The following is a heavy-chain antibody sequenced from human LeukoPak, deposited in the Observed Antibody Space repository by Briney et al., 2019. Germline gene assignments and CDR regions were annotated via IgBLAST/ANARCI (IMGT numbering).Heavy chain of an antibody. V-gene: IGHV3-30*04. J-gene: IGHJ4*02. D-gene: IGHD5-18*01. CDR1: GFTFSAYV. CDR3: ARDSYGLDY. CDR2: ISYDGSSK. Sequence: GGSLRLSCAASGFTFSAYVMHWVRQAPGKGLEWVAVISYDGSSKYYADSVKGRFTISRDNSKNTLYLQMNSLRPEDTAVYYCARDSYGLDYWGQGTLVTVSS.